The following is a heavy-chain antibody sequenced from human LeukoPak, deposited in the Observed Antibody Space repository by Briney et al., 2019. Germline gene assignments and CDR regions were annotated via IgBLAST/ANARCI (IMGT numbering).Heavy chain of an antibody. CDR3: ARDRMWEQLGLDS. D-gene: IGHD1-1*01. J-gene: IGHJ4*02. CDR2: ISGSGGST. Sequence: PGGSLRLSCAASGFTFSSYAMSWVRQAPGKGLEWVSAISGSGGSTYYADSVKGRFSISRDNAKNSLYLQMNSLRLEDTAAYYCARDRMWEQLGLDSWGQGTLVTVSS. CDR1: GFTFSSYA. V-gene: IGHV3-23*01.